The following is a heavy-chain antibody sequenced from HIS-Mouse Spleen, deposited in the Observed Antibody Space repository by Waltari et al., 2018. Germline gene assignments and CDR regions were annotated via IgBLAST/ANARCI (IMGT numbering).Heavy chain of an antibody. CDR3: ARGRGGQGFGVY. J-gene: IGHJ4*02. Sequence: QVQLVQSGAEVKKPGASVKVSCKASGYTFTSYDINWVRQATGQGLEWMGMMKPNSGNPGYAQKCQGRVTMTRNTSISTAYMELSSLRAEDTAVYYCARGRGGQGFGVYWGQGTLVTVSS. CDR1: GYTFTSYD. D-gene: IGHD2-8*01. V-gene: IGHV1-8*01. CDR2: MKPNSGNP.